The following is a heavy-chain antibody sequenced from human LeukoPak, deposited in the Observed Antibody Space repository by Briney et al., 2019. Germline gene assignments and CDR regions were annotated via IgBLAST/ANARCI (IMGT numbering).Heavy chain of an antibody. J-gene: IGHJ4*02. Sequence: GGSLRLSCAASGFTFDDYAMHWVRQAPGKGLEWVSGISGSGVTTYYADSVKGRFTISRDNSKNTLYLQMNSLRAEDTSIYYCAKGEVGVSFDYWGQGTLVTVSS. D-gene: IGHD1-26*01. V-gene: IGHV3-23*01. CDR3: AKGEVGVSFDY. CDR1: GFTFDDYA. CDR2: ISGSGVTT.